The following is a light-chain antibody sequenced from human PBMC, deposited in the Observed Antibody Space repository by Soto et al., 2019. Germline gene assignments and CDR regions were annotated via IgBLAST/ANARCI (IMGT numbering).Light chain of an antibody. CDR1: SSDVGGYNY. Sequence: QSALTQPASVSGSPGQSITISCTGTSSDVGGYNYVSWYQQHPGKAPKLMIYDVSNRPSGVSNRFSGSKSGNTASLTISGLQAEDEADYYCSSYTSSSTLVFGGGNKVTV. J-gene: IGLJ2*01. CDR3: SSYTSSSTLV. V-gene: IGLV2-14*01. CDR2: DVS.